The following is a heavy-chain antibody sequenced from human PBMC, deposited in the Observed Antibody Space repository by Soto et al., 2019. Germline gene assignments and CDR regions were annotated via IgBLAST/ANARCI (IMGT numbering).Heavy chain of an antibody. CDR3: ARAQYSGYDYWDYNRFDP. CDR2: IYYSGST. D-gene: IGHD5-12*01. CDR1: GGSISSYY. V-gene: IGHV4-59*01. J-gene: IGHJ5*02. Sequence: PSETLSLTCTVSGGSISSYYWSWIRQPPGKGLEWTGYIYYSGSTNYNPSLKSRVTISVDTSKNQFSLKLSSVTAADTAVYYCARAQYSGYDYWDYNRFDPWGQGTLVTVSS.